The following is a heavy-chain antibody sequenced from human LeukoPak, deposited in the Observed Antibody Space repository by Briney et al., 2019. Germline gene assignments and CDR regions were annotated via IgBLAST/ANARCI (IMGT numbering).Heavy chain of an antibody. D-gene: IGHD6-19*01. J-gene: IGHJ2*01. V-gene: IGHV4-39*01. CDR1: GDSISSSSSS. Sequence: PSETLSLACTVSGDSISSSSSSWGWIRHPPGKRLEWIGNISSTGSAYYNTSLKSRVTISVDTSKNQVALKVNSMTAADTAVYYCARSTRYSHGWFFTWYFDLWGRGTLATVSS. CDR2: ISSTGSA. CDR3: ARSTRYSHGWFFTWYFDL.